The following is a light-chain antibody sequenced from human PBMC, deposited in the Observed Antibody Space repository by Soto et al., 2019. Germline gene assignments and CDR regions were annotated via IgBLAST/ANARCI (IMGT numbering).Light chain of an antibody. Sequence: EIVMTQSPATLSVSPGERATLSCRASQSVSSNLAWYQQKPGQAPRLLIYVASTRATGIPARFSCSGSGTEFTLTISSLQSEDFAVYYCQQYNNYWTFGQGTKVEIK. CDR2: VAS. V-gene: IGKV3-15*01. CDR1: QSVSSN. J-gene: IGKJ1*01. CDR3: QQYNNYWT.